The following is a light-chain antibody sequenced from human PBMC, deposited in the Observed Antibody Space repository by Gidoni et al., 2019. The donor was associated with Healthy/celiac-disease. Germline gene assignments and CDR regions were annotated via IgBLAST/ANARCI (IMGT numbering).Light chain of an antibody. CDR3: QQRSNWRVT. V-gene: IGKV3-11*01. CDR1: QSVSSY. CDR2: DAS. Sequence: EIVLTQSPATLSLSPGERATLSCRASQSVSSYLAWYQQKPGQAPRLLIYDASNRATGIPARFSGSGYGTDFTLTISSLEPEDFAGYYCQQRSNWRVTFGQGTRLEIK. J-gene: IGKJ5*01.